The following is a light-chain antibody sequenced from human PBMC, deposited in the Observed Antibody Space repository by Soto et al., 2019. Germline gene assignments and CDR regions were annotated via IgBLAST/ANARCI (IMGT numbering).Light chain of an antibody. CDR3: SAYTSTNSWV. Sequence: QSALTQSASVSGSPGQSITSSCTGTSSDVGGYNYVSWYQQHPGKAPKLIIYDVSNRPSGVSTRFSGSKSGNTASLTISGLQAEDEDDYSCSAYTSTNSWVFGGGTKLTVL. CDR1: SSDVGGYNY. V-gene: IGLV2-14*01. J-gene: IGLJ3*02. CDR2: DVS.